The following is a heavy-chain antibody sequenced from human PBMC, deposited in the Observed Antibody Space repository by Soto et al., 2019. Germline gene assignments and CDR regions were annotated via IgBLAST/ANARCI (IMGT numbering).Heavy chain of an antibody. CDR2: IYDSGST. CDR3: ARAQRDYDYVWGSYRPNWFDP. V-gene: IGHV4-59*01. Sequence: SETLSLTCTVSGGSISSYYWSWIRQPPGKGLECIGYIYDSGSTNYNPSLKSRVTISVDTSKNQFSLKLSSVTAADTAVYYCARAQRDYDYVWGSYRPNWFDPWGQGTLVTVSS. D-gene: IGHD3-16*02. J-gene: IGHJ5*02. CDR1: GGSISSYY.